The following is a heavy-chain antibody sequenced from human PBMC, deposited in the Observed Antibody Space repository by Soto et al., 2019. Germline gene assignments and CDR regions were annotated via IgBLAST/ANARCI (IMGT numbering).Heavy chain of an antibody. CDR3: ARERKFDFWRKGLDV. Sequence: AASVKVSCKASGYTFTTYDINWVRQAPGQGLEWLGWMDPNSGSTGYAQNFQGRITMTRNISRNTAHMELSSLQSEDTAVYYRARERKFDFWRKGLDVWGQGTTVTVSS. CDR2: MDPNSGST. D-gene: IGHD3-3*01. J-gene: IGHJ6*02. CDR1: GYTFTTYD. V-gene: IGHV1-8*01.